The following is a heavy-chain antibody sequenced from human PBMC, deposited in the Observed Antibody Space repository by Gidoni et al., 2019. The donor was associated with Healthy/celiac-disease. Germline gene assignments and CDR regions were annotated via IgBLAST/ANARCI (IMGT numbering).Heavy chain of an antibody. Sequence: EVQLVESGGGLIQPGGSLRLSCAASGFTVSSNYMSWVRQAPGKGLEWVSVIYSGGSTYYADSVKGRFTISRDNSKNTLYLQMNSLRAEDTAVYYCARDRDRGSGPRYYYYGMDVWGQGTTVTVSS. CDR3: ARDRDRGSGPRYYYYGMDV. CDR2: IYSGGST. V-gene: IGHV3-53*01. CDR1: GFTVSSNY. D-gene: IGHD6-19*01. J-gene: IGHJ6*02.